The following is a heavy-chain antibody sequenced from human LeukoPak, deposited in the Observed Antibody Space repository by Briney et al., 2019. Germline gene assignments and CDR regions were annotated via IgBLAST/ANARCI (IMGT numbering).Heavy chain of an antibody. V-gene: IGHV3-21*01. CDR2: ISSSSSYI. Sequence: PGGSLRLSCAASGFTFSSYSMNWVRQAPGKGLEWVSSISSSSSYIYYADSVKGRFTISRDNAKNSLYLQMNSLRAKDTAVYYCARDKIEEYSSSPFDYWGQGTLVTVSS. CDR3: ARDKIEEYSSSPFDY. J-gene: IGHJ4*02. CDR1: GFTFSSYS. D-gene: IGHD6-6*01.